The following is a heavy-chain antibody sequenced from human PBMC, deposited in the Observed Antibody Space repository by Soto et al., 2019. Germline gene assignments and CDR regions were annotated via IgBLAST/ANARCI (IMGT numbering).Heavy chain of an antibody. D-gene: IGHD6-6*01. V-gene: IGHV4-31*03. CDR1: GGSISSGGYY. CDR3: ARGSSIAGLYYGMDV. Sequence: SETLSLTCTVSGGSISSGGYYWTWIRQHPGKGLEWIGYNYYSGITYYNPSLKSRVTISLDTSKNQFFLKLSSVTAADTAVYYCARGSSIAGLYYGMDVWGQGTTVTVSS. CDR2: NYYSGIT. J-gene: IGHJ6*02.